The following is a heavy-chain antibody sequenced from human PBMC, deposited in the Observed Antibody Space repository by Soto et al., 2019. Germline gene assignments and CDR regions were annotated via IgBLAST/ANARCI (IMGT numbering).Heavy chain of an antibody. V-gene: IGHV4-59*01. J-gene: IGHJ5*02. CDR3: AREAGYYDRYGYNWFVP. CDR2: IYYSGST. CDR1: GGSISHYY. D-gene: IGHD3-22*01. Sequence: PSETLSLTCTVSGGSISHYYWSWIRQPPGKGLEWIGYIYYSGSTNYNPSLKSRVTISLDTSKNQFSLIVSSVTAADTAVYYCAREAGYYDRYGYNWFVPWGQGIQVTVSS.